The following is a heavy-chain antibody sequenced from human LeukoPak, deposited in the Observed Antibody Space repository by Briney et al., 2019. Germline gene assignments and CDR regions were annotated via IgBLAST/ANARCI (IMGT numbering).Heavy chain of an antibody. J-gene: IGHJ4*02. Sequence: ASVKVSCKASGYTFTSYYMHWVRQAPGQGLEWMGIINPSGGSTSYAQKFQGRVTMTRDTSTSTAYMELRSLRSDDTAVYYCARDYLGFDLWSGYWLWGQGTLVTVSS. CDR3: ARDYLGFDLWSGYWL. CDR2: INPSGGST. D-gene: IGHD3-3*01. CDR1: GYTFTSYY. V-gene: IGHV1-46*01.